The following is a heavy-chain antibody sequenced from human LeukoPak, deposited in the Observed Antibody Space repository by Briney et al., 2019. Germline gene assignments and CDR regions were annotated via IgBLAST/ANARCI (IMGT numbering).Heavy chain of an antibody. V-gene: IGHV3-11*03. CDR3: RRRWHTIFGCYYYYGMDV. D-gene: IGHD3-9*01. J-gene: IGHJ6*02. CDR1: GFTFSDYY. CDR2: IRSSSSYT. Sequence: PGVSLRLSCAASGFTFSDYYMSWIRQAPGKGLEWVSYIRSSSSYTNYADSVKGRFTISRDNAKNSLYLQMNSLRAEDTAVFFSRRRWHTIFGCYYYYGMDVWGQGTTVTVSS.